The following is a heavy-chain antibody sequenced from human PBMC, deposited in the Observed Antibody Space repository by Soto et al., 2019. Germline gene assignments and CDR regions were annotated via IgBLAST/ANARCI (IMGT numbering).Heavy chain of an antibody. CDR3: ARNFYDSSGYSLLYFDK. Sequence: SETLSLTCAVSGGSISSGGYSWSWIRQPPGKGLEWIGFIYHSGSTSYDPSLKSRVTISLDRSENQFSLKLTSVTAADTAVYYCARNFYDSSGYSLLYFDKWGQGTQVTVSS. CDR1: GGSISSGGYS. CDR2: IYHSGST. D-gene: IGHD3-22*01. J-gene: IGHJ4*02. V-gene: IGHV4-30-2*01.